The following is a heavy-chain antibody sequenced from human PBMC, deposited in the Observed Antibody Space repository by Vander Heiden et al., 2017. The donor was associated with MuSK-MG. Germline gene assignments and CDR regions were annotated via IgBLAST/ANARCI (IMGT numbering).Heavy chain of an antibody. CDR1: GGTFSSYA. D-gene: IGHD2-2*01. Sequence: QVQLVQSGAEVKKPGSSVQVSCKASGGTFSSYAISWVRQAPGQGLEWMGGIIPIFGTANYAQKFQGRVTITADESTSTAYMELSSLRSEDTAVYYCARDRGCSSTSCRLNYYYYGMDVWGQGTTVTVSS. CDR3: ARDRGCSSTSCRLNYYYYGMDV. CDR2: IIPIFGTA. V-gene: IGHV1-69*01. J-gene: IGHJ6*02.